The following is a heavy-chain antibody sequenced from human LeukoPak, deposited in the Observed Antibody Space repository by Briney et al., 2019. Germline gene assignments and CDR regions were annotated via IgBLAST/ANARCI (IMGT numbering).Heavy chain of an antibody. CDR3: ASWAGAAAGFSGPLDY. Sequence: PGGSLRLSCAASGFTFSDSYMSWIRQAPGKGLEWVSYISTSSTTIHYADSVKGRFTISRDNAKNSLYLQMNSLRADDTAVYYCASWAGAAAGFSGPLDYWGQGTLVTVSS. J-gene: IGHJ4*02. CDR2: ISTSSTTI. V-gene: IGHV3-11*04. CDR1: GFTFSDSY. D-gene: IGHD6-13*01.